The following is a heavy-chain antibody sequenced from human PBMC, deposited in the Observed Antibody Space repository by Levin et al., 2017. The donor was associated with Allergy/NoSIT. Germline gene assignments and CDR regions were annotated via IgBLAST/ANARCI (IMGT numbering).Heavy chain of an antibody. D-gene: IGHD2-2*01. CDR2: IYYSGST. Sequence: SETLSLTCTVSGGSISSYYWSWIRQPPGKGLEWIGYIYYSGSTNYNPSLKSRVTISVDTSKNQFSLKLRSVTAADTAVYYCARMYCSSTSCYAGMGLNWFDPWGQETLVTVSS. CDR1: GGSISSYY. V-gene: IGHV4-59*01. CDR3: ARMYCSSTSCYAGMGLNWFDP. J-gene: IGHJ5*02.